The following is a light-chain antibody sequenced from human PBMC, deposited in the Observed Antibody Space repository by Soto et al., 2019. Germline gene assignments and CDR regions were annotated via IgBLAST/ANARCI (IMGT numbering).Light chain of an antibody. Sequence: EIVMTQSPATLSVSPGERITISCRARQTVGSNLAWYQQKPGQAPRLLIYTTSSRATGVPAQFSGSGSGTEFTLTIDSLQSEDFVLYYCQQYNSWPRTFGQGTRVEIK. CDR2: TTS. CDR1: QTVGSN. J-gene: IGKJ1*01. CDR3: QQYNSWPRT. V-gene: IGKV3-15*01.